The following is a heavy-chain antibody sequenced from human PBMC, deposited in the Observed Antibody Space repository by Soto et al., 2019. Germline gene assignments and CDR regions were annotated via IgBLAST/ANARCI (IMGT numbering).Heavy chain of an antibody. Sequence: VQLVQSGGEVKQPGASVKVSCRASGYSFSNYGITWVRQAPGQGLGWMGWISGYNSNTNYAQKFEGRVRMTKDTTRSTAYLEVRSLRFDDTAVYYCGRERQWEPVPYWGQGTPVTVSS. CDR2: ISGYNSNT. CDR3: GRERQWEPVPY. V-gene: IGHV1-18*01. J-gene: IGHJ4*02. CDR1: GYSFSNYG. D-gene: IGHD1-26*01.